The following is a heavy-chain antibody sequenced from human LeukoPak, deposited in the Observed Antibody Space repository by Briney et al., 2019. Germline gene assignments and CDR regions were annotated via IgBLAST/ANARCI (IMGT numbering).Heavy chain of an antibody. D-gene: IGHD6-13*01. CDR2: INHSGST. V-gene: IGHV4-34*01. J-gene: IGHJ6*03. Sequence: SETLSLTCAVYGGSFSGYYWRWIRQPPGKGLEWIGEINHSGSTNYNPSLKSRVTISVDTSKNQFSLKLSSVTAADTAVYYCARGRRPPTYSSSWYYYYYMDVWGKGTTVTVSS. CDR1: GGSFSGYY. CDR3: ARGRRPPTYSSSWYYYYYMDV.